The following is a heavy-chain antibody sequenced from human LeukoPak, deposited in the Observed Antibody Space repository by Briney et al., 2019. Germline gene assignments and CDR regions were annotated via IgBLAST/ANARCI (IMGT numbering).Heavy chain of an antibody. V-gene: IGHV3-48*01. Sequence: GGSLRLSCAASGFTFSSYSMNWVRQAPGKGLEWVSYISSSSSTIYYADSVKGRFTISRDNAKNSLYLQMNSLRAEDTAVYYCAREGVVVVAATSKSFDYWGQGTLVTVSS. CDR1: GFTFSSYS. CDR2: ISSSSSTI. J-gene: IGHJ4*02. CDR3: AREGVVVVAATSKSFDY. D-gene: IGHD2-15*01.